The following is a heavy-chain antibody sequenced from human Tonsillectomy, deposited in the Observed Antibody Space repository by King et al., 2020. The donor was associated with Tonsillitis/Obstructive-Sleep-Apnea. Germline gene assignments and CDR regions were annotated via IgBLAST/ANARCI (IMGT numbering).Heavy chain of an antibody. CDR1: VGTFSSYA. CDR2: GIPIFGTA. CDR3: ARVVPAAINRFDP. V-gene: IGHV1-69*01. Sequence: QLVQSGAEVKKPGSSVKFSCKASVGTFSSYAISWVRQAPGQGLEWMGVGIPIFGTANYAQKFQGRVTITADESTSTAYMELSSLRSEDTAVYYCARVVPAAINRFDPWGQGTLVTVSS. J-gene: IGHJ5*02. D-gene: IGHD2-2*01.